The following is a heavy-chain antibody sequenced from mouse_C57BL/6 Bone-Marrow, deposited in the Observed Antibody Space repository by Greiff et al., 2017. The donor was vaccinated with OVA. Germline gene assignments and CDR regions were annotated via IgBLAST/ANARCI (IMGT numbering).Heavy chain of an antibody. V-gene: IGHV1-64*01. CDR1: GYTFTSYW. CDR3: ARGDYYGSSVAY. Sequence: QVQLQQPGAELVKPGASVKLSCKASGYTFTSYWMHWVKQRPGQGLEWIGMIHPNSGSTNYNEKFKSKATLTVDKSSSTAYMQLSSLTSEGSAVYYCARGDYYGSSVAYWGQGTLVTVSA. D-gene: IGHD1-1*01. J-gene: IGHJ3*01. CDR2: IHPNSGST.